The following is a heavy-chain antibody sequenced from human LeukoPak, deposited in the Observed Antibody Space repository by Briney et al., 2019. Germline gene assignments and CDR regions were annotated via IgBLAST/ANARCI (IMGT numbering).Heavy chain of an antibody. CDR3: AKGPVGGKSCYYSLFYWDV. V-gene: IGHV3-23*01. CDR2: VSGSGGTT. J-gene: IGHJ6*03. Sequence: PGGSLRLSCEDSGLTFASHDMTWVRQAPGEGLEWVSAVSGSGGTTYYADSVKGRFTISRDNSKNTLYLQMNSLGADDTAVYYCAKGPVGGKSCYYSLFYWDVWGTGTTVIVSS. CDR1: GLTFASHD.